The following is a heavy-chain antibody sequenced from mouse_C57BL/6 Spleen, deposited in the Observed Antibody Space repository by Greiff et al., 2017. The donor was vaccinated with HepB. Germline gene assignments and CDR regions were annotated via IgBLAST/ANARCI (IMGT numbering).Heavy chain of an antibody. V-gene: IGHV5-4*03. CDR1: GFTFSSYA. Sequence: EVKVVESGGGLVKPGGSLKLSCAASGFTFSSYAMSWVRQTPEKRLEWVATISDGGSYTYYPDNVKGRFTISRDNAKNNLYLQMSHLKSEDTAMYYCAGTSLYYYGSSPWFAYWGQGTLVTVSA. D-gene: IGHD1-1*01. J-gene: IGHJ3*01. CDR3: AGTSLYYYGSSPWFAY. CDR2: ISDGGSYT.